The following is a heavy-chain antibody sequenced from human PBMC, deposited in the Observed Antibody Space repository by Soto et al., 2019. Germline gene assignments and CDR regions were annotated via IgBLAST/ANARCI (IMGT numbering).Heavy chain of an antibody. D-gene: IGHD2-2*01. J-gene: IGHJ3*02. CDR2: IYPGDSDT. V-gene: IGHV5-51*01. CDR1: GYSFTSYW. Sequence: GESLKISCKGSGYSFTSYWIGWVRQMPGKGLEWMGIIYPGDSDTRYSPSFQGQVTISADKSISTAYLQWSSLKASDTAMYYCARLEDIVVVPAAIRGAFDIWGQGTMVTVSS. CDR3: ARLEDIVVVPAAIRGAFDI.